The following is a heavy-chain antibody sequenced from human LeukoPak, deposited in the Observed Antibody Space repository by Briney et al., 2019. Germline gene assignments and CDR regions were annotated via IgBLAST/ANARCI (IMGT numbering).Heavy chain of an antibody. D-gene: IGHD3-3*01. CDR1: GGSISSSSYY. Sequence: SETLSLTCTVSGGSISSSSYYWGWIRQPPGKGLEWIGSIYYSGSTYYNPSLKSRVTMSVDTSKNQFSLKLSSVTAADTAVYYCARDPGHDFWSGSSPFDLWGRGTLVTVSS. V-gene: IGHV4-39*07. CDR2: IYYSGST. J-gene: IGHJ2*01. CDR3: ARDPGHDFWSGSSPFDL.